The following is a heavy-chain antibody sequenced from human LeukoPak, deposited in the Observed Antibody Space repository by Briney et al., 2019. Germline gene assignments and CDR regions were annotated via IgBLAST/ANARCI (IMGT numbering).Heavy chain of an antibody. CDR2: ISAYNGNT. J-gene: IGHJ3*02. CDR1: GYTFTSYG. V-gene: IGHV1-18*04. Sequence: ASVKVSCKASGYTFTSYGISWVRQAPGQGLEWMRWISAYNGNTNYAQKLQGRVTMTTDTSTSTAYMELRSLRSDDTAVYYCARELTMVRGVTLLGDAFDTWGQGTMVTVSS. D-gene: IGHD3-10*01. CDR3: ARELTMVRGVTLLGDAFDT.